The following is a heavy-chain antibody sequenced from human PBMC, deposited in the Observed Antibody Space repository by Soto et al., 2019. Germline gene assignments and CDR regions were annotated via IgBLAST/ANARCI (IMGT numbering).Heavy chain of an antibody. CDR2: ISAYNGNT. D-gene: IGHD1-26*01. CDR3: ARDLALRPGAGDGYNTDAFDI. J-gene: IGHJ3*02. Sequence: QVQLVQSGAEVKKPGASVKVSCKASGYTFTSYGIIWVRQAPGQGLEWMGWISAYNGNTNYAQKLQGRVTMTTDTSTRTAYMELRGMRSDDTAVYYCARDLALRPGAGDGYNTDAFDIWGQGAMVTVSS. V-gene: IGHV1-18*01. CDR1: GYTFTSYG.